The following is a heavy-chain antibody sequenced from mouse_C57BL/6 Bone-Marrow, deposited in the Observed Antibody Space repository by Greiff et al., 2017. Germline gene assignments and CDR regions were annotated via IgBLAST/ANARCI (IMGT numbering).Heavy chain of an antibody. V-gene: IGHV1-47*01. CDR1: GYTFTTYP. CDR2: FHPDNDDT. J-gene: IGHJ3*01. D-gene: IGHD1-1*01. Sequence: VQLQQSGAELVKPGASVKMSCKASGYTFTTYPIEWMKQNHGKGLEWIGNFHPDNDDTKYNEKFKGKATLTVEKSSSTVYFELSRLASDDSAVCGCASEDSSLGFDYWGQGTIVTVSA. CDR3: ASEDSSLGFDY.